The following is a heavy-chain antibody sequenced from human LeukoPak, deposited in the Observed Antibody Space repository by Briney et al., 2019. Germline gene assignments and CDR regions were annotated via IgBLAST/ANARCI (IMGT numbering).Heavy chain of an antibody. J-gene: IGHJ4*02. CDR1: GFTFSRYA. CDR2: ISYDANIGSNK. D-gene: IGHD3-3*01. Sequence: GGSLRLSCATSGFTFSRYAMHWVRRAPGKGLEWVALISYDANIGSNKYYADSVKGRFTTSRDNSKNTLYLQMNSLRAEDTAVYYCARDGGYDFWSGYYQDYWGQGTLVTVSS. CDR3: ARDGGYDFWSGYYQDY. V-gene: IGHV3-30-3*01.